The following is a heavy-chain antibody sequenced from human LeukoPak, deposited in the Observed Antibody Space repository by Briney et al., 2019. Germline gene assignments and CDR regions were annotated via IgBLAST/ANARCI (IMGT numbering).Heavy chain of an antibody. CDR2: ISSSGSTI. CDR1: GFTFSSYE. Sequence: GGFLRLSCAASGFTFSSYEMNWVRQAPGKGLEWVSYISSSGSTIYYADSVKGRFTISRDNAKNSLYLQMNSLRAEDTAVYYCARAVRGANDYWGQGTLVTVSS. V-gene: IGHV3-48*03. D-gene: IGHD3-10*01. CDR3: ARAVRGANDY. J-gene: IGHJ4*02.